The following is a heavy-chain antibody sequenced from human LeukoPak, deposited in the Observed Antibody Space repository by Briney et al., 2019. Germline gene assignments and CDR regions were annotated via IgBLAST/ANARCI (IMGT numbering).Heavy chain of an antibody. CDR3: ARDQLGQAFDI. CDR2: IYHSGST. V-gene: IGHV4-30-2*01. CDR1: GGSISSGGYS. J-gene: IGHJ3*02. D-gene: IGHD5-18*01. Sequence: PSQTLSLTCAVSGGSISSGGYSWSWIRQPPGKVLEWIGYIYHSGSTYYNPSLKSRVTISVDRSKNQFSLKLSSVTAADTAVYYCARDQLGQAFDIWGQGTMVTVSS.